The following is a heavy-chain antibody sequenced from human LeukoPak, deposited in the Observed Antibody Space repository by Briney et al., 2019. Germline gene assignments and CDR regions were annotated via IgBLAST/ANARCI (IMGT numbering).Heavy chain of an antibody. J-gene: IGHJ4*02. D-gene: IGHD2-15*01. Sequence: GGSLRLSCAASGFTFSSCAMSWVRQAPGKGLEWVSAISGSGGSTYYADSAKGRFTISRDNSKNTLYLQMNSLRAEDTAVYYCAKDFGFVVTGTVDYWGQGTLVTVSS. CDR2: ISGSGGST. CDR3: AKDFGFVVTGTVDY. CDR1: GFTFSSCA. V-gene: IGHV3-23*01.